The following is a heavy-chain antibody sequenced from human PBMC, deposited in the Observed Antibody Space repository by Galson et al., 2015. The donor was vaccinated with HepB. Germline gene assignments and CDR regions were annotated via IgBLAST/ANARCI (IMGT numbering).Heavy chain of an antibody. CDR1: GFIFSGSA. CDR2: IRSKANYYAT. J-gene: IGHJ4*02. V-gene: IGHV3-73*01. Sequence: SLRLSCAASGFIFSGSAIDWVRQASGKGPEWVGRIRSKANYYATFSVPCLEGRFTISRNDSQNMAYLHMRSLKTEDTAGSYCIRLGDLSGYSSRWGQGTLVTVSS. CDR3: IRLGDLSGYSSR. D-gene: IGHD2-2*01.